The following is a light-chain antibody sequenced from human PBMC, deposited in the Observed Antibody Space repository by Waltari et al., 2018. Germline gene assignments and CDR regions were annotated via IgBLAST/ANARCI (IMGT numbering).Light chain of an antibody. V-gene: IGKV3-20*01. CDR3: QQYGSSPRT. CDR1: QSFSSSF. CDR2: GAS. Sequence: EIVLTQSPDTLPLSPGERATLSCRASQSFSSSFLAWYQQKPGQAHRLLIYGASSRATGIPDRFSGSGSGTDLTLTISRLEPEDFAVYYCQQYGSSPRTFGQGTKVEIK. J-gene: IGKJ1*01.